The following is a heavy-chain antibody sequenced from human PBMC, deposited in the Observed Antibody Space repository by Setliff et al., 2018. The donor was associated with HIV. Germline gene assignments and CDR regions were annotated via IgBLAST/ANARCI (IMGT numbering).Heavy chain of an antibody. J-gene: IGHJ6*03. CDR1: GGTFSTYA. D-gene: IGHD3-3*01. V-gene: IGHV1-69*05. CDR3: ARGRGAYDFWTSDSYYMGV. Sequence: SVKVSCKASGGTFSTYAISWVRQAPGQGLEWMGGIIPIFGTANYDQRFQGRVTITRDKSASTAYMELSSLRFEDTAVYYCARGRGAYDFWTSDSYYMGVWGNGTTVTVSS. CDR2: IIPIFGTA.